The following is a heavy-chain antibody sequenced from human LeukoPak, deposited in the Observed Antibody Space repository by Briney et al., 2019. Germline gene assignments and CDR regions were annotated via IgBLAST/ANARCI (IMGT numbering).Heavy chain of an antibody. D-gene: IGHD5-18*01. Sequence: ASVKVSCKASGYTFTSYDISWVRQAPGQGLEWMGWISTYNGNTNYAQKFQGRVTVTTDTSTSTAYMELRSLTSDDTAVYYCVGGLSSSGYDYWGQGTLVTVSS. CDR2: ISTYNGNT. V-gene: IGHV1-18*01. J-gene: IGHJ4*02. CDR1: GYTFTSYD. CDR3: VGGLSSSGYDY.